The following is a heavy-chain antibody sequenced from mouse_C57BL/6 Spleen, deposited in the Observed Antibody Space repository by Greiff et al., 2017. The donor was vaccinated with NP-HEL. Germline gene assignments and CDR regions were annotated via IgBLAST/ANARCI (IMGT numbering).Heavy chain of an antibody. CDR2: INPSTGGT. V-gene: IGHV1-42*01. J-gene: IGHJ4*01. CDR3: ARNGMDY. CDR1: GYSFTGYY. Sequence: VQLQQSGPELVKPGASVKISCKASGYSFTGYYMNWVKQSPEKSLEWIGEINPSTGGTTYNQKFKAKATLTVDKSSSTAYMQLKSLTSEDSAVYYCARNGMDYWGQGTLVTVSS.